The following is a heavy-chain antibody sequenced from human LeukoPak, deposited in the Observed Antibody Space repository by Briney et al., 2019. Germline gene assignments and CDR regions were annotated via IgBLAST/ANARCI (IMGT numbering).Heavy chain of an antibody. D-gene: IGHD6-19*01. CDR3: AKGSIAVAGYAAFDY. J-gene: IGHJ4*02. Sequence: GGSLRLSCAASGFTFSSYWMHWVRQTPGKGLVWVSRINGAGSSISYADSVKGRVTISRDNAKNTLYLQMNNLRAEDTAVYYCAKGSIAVAGYAAFDYWGQGTLVTVSS. V-gene: IGHV3-74*01. CDR2: INGAGSSI. CDR1: GFTFSSYW.